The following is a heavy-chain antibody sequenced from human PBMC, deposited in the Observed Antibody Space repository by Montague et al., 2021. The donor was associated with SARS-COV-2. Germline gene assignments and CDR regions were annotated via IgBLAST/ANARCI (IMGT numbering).Heavy chain of an antibody. CDR3: ARTTTRMLYPENAFDI. V-gene: IGHV6-1*01. CDR1: GDSVSSYTAT. Sequence: CAISGDSVSSYTATWNGMRRSRPRALEWLGRTYYLSMWYHDYAISLKSRITINPDTSKNQFSLQLSSVAREDTAVFYCARTTTRMLYPENAFDIWGQGTMVTVSS. D-gene: IGHD2-15*01. J-gene: IGHJ3*02. CDR2: TYYLSMWYH.